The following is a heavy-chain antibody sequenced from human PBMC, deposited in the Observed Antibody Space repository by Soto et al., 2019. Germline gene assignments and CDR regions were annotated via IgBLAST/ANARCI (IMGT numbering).Heavy chain of an antibody. J-gene: IGHJ6*02. V-gene: IGHV3-49*04. CDR2: IRSKAYGGTT. D-gene: IGHD3-22*01. Sequence: GGSLRLSCTASGFTFGDYAMSWVRQAPGKGLEWVGFIRSKAYGGTTEYAASVKGRFTISRDDSKSIAYLQMNSLKTEDTAVYYCTREAYYYDSSSYYCMEVWGQGTTVTVSS. CDR3: TREAYYYDSSSYYCMEV. CDR1: GFTFGDYA.